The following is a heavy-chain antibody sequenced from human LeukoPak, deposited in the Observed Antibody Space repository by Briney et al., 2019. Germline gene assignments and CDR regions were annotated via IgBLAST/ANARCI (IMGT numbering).Heavy chain of an antibody. J-gene: IGHJ6*02. CDR3: ARVVRGMGNYYGMGV. Sequence: SVKVSCTASGGTFSSYAISWVRQAPGQGLEWMGGIIPIFGTANYAQKFQGRVTITADESTSTAYMELSSLRSEDTAVYYCARVVRGMGNYYGMGVWGQGTTVTVSS. CDR2: IIPIFGTA. V-gene: IGHV1-69*13. D-gene: IGHD3-10*01. CDR1: GGTFSSYA.